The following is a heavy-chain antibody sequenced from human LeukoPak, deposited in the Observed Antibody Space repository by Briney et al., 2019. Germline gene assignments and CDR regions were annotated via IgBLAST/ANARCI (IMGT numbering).Heavy chain of an antibody. D-gene: IGHD6-6*01. CDR2: ISSSSSYI. CDR1: GFTFSSYS. CDR3: AREKEAARYYYYYYGMDV. Sequence: GGSLRLSCAASGFTFSSYSMNWVRRAPGKGLEWVSSISSSSSYIYYADSVKGRFTISRDNAKNSLYLQMNSLRAEDTAVYYCAREKEAARYYYYYYGMDVWGQGTTVTVSS. J-gene: IGHJ6*02. V-gene: IGHV3-21*01.